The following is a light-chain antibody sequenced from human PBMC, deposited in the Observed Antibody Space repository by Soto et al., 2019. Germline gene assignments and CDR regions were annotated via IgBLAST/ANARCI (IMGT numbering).Light chain of an antibody. CDR3: QQFSKFPHV. Sequence: AIQLTQSPSSLSASVGDRVIINCLASQGFHTALAWYQQKPGNAPMVLICDASTVEAGVPSRFSGSGSGTDFTLTISSRQPEDFATYYRQQFSKFPHVFGRGTRLEIK. CDR2: DAS. CDR1: QGFHTA. V-gene: IGKV1D-13*01. J-gene: IGKJ5*01.